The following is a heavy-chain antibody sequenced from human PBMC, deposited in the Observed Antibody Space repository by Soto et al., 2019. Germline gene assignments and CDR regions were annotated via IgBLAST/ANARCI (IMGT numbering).Heavy chain of an antibody. V-gene: IGHV3-7*01. CDR2: IKVDGSEK. J-gene: IGHJ4*02. Sequence: EVQLVESGGGLVQPGGSLRLSCAASGFTFSSYWMSWVRQVPGKGLEWVANIKVDGSEKYCVDSVKGRFTISRDNAKKSLYLQMHSLRAEDTAVYYCARGAWYFVYWGQGALVTVSS. CDR3: ARGAWYFVY. CDR1: GFTFSSYW.